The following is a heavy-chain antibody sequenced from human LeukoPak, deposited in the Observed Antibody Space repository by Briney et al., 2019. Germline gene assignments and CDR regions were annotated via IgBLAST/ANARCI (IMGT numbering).Heavy chain of an antibody. Sequence: PGGSLRLSCAASGFTFSSYSMNWVRQAPGKGLEWVSSISSSSSYIHYADSVKGRFTISRDNAKNSLYLQMNSLRAEDTAVYYCARDLHKLELSAYCMDVWGKGTTVTVSS. J-gene: IGHJ6*03. V-gene: IGHV3-21*01. CDR3: ARDLHKLELSAYCMDV. D-gene: IGHD1-7*01. CDR2: ISSSSSYI. CDR1: GFTFSSYS.